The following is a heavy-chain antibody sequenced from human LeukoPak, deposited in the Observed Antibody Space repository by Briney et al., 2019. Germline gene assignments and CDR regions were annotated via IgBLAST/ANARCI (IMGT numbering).Heavy chain of an antibody. V-gene: IGHV3-33*01. D-gene: IGHD3-22*01. CDR1: GFIFSSHG. J-gene: IGHJ4*02. CDR3: ARGFQFYCDSLDY. CDR2: IWYDGSNK. Sequence: GGSLRLSCAASGFIFSSHGMHWVRQAPGKGLEWVAVIWYDGSNKYYAESVKGRFTISRDNSKNTLYLQMNTLRAEDTAMYYCARGFQFYCDSLDYWGQGTLVTVSS.